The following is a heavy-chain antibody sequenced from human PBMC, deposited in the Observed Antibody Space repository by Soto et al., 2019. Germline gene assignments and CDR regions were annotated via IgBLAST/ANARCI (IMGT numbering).Heavy chain of an antibody. CDR3: ARHCGGDCYSGMDY. CDR1: GGSISSGDYY. D-gene: IGHD2-21*02. V-gene: IGHV4-30-4*01. CDR2: IYYSGST. J-gene: IGHJ4*02. Sequence: PSETLSLTCTVSGGSISSGDYYWSWIRQPPGKGLEWIGYIYYSGSTYYNPSLKSRVTISVDTSKNQFSLKLSSVTAADTAVYYCARHCGGDCYSGMDYWGQGTLVTVSS.